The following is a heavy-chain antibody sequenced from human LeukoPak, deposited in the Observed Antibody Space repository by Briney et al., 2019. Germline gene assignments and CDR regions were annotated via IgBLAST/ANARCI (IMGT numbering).Heavy chain of an antibody. CDR3: ARNFLGRFGELPARGWFDP. CDR1: GGSFTDYY. Sequence: SETLSLNCAVYGGSFTDYYWSWVRQPPGKGLEWIGEINHRGSTNYNPSLKSRLTISVDTSKNQFSLKVSSVTAADTAVYYCARNFLGRFGELPARGWFDPWGQGTLVTVSS. CDR2: INHRGST. J-gene: IGHJ5*02. D-gene: IGHD3-10*01. V-gene: IGHV4-34*01.